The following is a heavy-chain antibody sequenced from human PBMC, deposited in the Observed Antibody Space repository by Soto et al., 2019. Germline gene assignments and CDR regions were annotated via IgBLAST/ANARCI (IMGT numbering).Heavy chain of an antibody. CDR3: ARARVGYKHFDY. Sequence: QVQLVQSGAEVKKPGASVRVSCEVSGYTFTSYGISWVRQAPGQGLEWMGWINTYNGNISNAQRLQGRVTMTTDTSTRTAYMELRSLRSDDRALYYCARARVGYKHFDYGGQGTVVTVSS. D-gene: IGHD5-12*01. CDR2: INTYNGNI. V-gene: IGHV1-18*01. CDR1: GYTFTSYG. J-gene: IGHJ4*02.